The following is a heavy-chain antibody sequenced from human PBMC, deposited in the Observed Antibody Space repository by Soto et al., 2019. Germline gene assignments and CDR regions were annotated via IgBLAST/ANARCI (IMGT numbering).Heavy chain of an antibody. CDR1: GFTFSSYW. V-gene: IGHV3-7*01. CDR3: AREGRRRRVVVITTYYYGMDV. D-gene: IGHD3-22*01. CDR2: IKQDGSEK. J-gene: IGHJ6*02. Sequence: EVQLVESGGGLVQPGGSLRLSCAASGFTFSSYWMSWVRQAPGKGLEWVANIKQDGSEKYYVDSVKGRFTISRDNAKNSLYRQMNSLRAEDTAVYYCAREGRRRRVVVITTYYYGMDVWGQGTTVTVS.